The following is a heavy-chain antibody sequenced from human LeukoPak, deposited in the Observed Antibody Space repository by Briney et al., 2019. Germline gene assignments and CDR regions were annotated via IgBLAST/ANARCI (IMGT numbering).Heavy chain of an antibody. CDR2: IYPTGST. CDR3: AGGIGYATSPADH. Sequence: SETLSLTCTVSGYSISSGYYWGWIRQPPGKGLEWIGNIYPTGSTYYNPSLKSRVTISVDTSKNHFSLSLNSVTAADTAVYFCAGGIGYATSPADHLGQGTLVIVS. D-gene: IGHD6-13*01. J-gene: IGHJ5*02. CDR1: GYSISSGYY. V-gene: IGHV4-38-2*02.